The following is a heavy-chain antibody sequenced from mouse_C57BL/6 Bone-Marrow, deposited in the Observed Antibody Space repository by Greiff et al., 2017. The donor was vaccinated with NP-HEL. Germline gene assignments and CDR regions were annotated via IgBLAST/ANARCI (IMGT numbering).Heavy chain of an antibody. CDR2: ISYDGSN. D-gene: IGHD4-1*01. CDR1: GYSITSGYY. V-gene: IGHV3-6*01. J-gene: IGHJ2*01. CDR3: ARGGLGYFDC. Sequence: EVQLVESGPGLVKPSQSLSLTCSVTGYSITSGYYWNWIRQFPGNKLEWMGYISYDGSNNYNPSLKNRISITRDTSKNQFFLKLNSVTTGDTATYYCARGGLGYFDCWGQGTTLAVSS.